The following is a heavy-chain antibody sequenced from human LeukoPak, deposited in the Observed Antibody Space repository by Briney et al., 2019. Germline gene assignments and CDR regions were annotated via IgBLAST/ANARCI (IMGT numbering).Heavy chain of an antibody. CDR2: LSGKSGDA. Sequence: ASVKVSCKASGYTFINYGISWVRQAPGQGLEWVGWLSGKSGDANYAQKFQGRVTMTTDTSTSTAYMELRSLRAEDTALYYCAKDSGYYYDSSGYYDYWGQRTLVTVSS. CDR3: AKDSGYYYDSSGYYDY. D-gene: IGHD3-22*01. J-gene: IGHJ4*02. V-gene: IGHV1-18*01. CDR1: GYTFINYG.